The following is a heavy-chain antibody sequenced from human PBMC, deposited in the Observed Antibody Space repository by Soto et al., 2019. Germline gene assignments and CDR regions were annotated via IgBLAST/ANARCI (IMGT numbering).Heavy chain of an antibody. CDR2: ISDDGTTT. CDR1: GFTFSMYW. CDR3: TRGTRAESSGKGSH. V-gene: IGHV3-74*01. D-gene: IGHD1-26*01. Sequence: GSLSRSCGVSGFTFSMYWMHWVRQVPGQSPCWVSRISDDGTTTNYADSVRGRFTISRDNSKNTPYIQMNNLKPDDRAIYYSTRGTRAESSGKGSHRGHGT. J-gene: IGHJ1*01.